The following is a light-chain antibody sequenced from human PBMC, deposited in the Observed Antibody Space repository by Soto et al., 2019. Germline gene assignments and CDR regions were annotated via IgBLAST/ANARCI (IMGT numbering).Light chain of an antibody. CDR3: LQHNSYPLLT. Sequence: DIQMTQSPSSLSASVGDRVTITCRASKGIRNDLGWYQQKPGKAPKRLIYAASSLQSGVPSRFIRSRTSTEFTHTISSRQTEESAPSDYLQHNSYPLLTFGGGTKVESK. J-gene: IGKJ4*01. CDR2: AAS. CDR1: KGIRND. V-gene: IGKV1-17*01.